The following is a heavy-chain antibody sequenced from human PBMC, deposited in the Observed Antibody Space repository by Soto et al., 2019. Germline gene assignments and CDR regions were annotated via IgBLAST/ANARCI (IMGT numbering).Heavy chain of an antibody. Sequence: SQTLSLTCAISGDSVSSNSASWNWIRQSPSRGLEWLGRTYYRSKWYNDYAVSVRSRITINPDTSKNQFSLQLNSVTPEDTAVYYCARSFAYDFWSGYYTEYYYYGMDVWGQGTTVNVSS. CDR2: TYYRSKWYN. J-gene: IGHJ6*02. D-gene: IGHD3-3*01. CDR3: ARSFAYDFWSGYYTEYYYYGMDV. V-gene: IGHV6-1*01. CDR1: GDSVSSNSAS.